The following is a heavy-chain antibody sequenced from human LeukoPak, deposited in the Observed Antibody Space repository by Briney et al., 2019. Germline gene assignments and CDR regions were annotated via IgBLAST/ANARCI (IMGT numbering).Heavy chain of an antibody. J-gene: IGHJ4*02. V-gene: IGHV4-39*07. CDR1: GGSISSSSYY. CDR3: ARDPFGGY. Sequence: PSETLSLTCTVSGGSISSSSYYWGWIRQPPGKGLEWIGSIYYSGSTYYNPSLKSRVTISVDTSKNQFSLKLSSVTAADTAVYYCARDPFGGYWGQGTLVTVSS. CDR2: IYYSGST. D-gene: IGHD3-10*01.